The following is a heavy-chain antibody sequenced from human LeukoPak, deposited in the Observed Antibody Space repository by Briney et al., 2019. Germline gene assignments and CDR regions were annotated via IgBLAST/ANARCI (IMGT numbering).Heavy chain of an antibody. V-gene: IGHV3-23*01. CDR3: AKGVRYYYDSSGYGMVPKFDY. CDR2: ISGSGGST. CDR1: GFTFSSYG. D-gene: IGHD3-22*01. Sequence: GGSLRLSCAASGFTFSSYGMSWVRQAPGKGLEWVSAISGSGGSTYYADSVKGRFTISRDNSKNTLYLQMNSLRAEDTAVYYCAKGVRYYYDSSGYGMVPKFDYWGQGTLVTVSS. J-gene: IGHJ4*02.